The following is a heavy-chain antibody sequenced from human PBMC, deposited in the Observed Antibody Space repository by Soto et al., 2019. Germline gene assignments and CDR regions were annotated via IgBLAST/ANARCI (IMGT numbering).Heavy chain of an antibody. CDR1: GGTFSSYS. V-gene: IGHV1-69*01. J-gene: IGHJ4*02. Sequence: QVQLVQSGAEVKKPGSSVKVSCKASGGTFSSYSINWVRQAPGQGLEWMGEIIPIFGTANYAQKFQGRVTITANESTSTAYMELSSLRSEDTAVYYCARDGGSHSGGIDYWGQGTLVTGSS. CDR2: IIPIFGTA. D-gene: IGHD1-26*01. CDR3: ARDGGSHSGGIDY.